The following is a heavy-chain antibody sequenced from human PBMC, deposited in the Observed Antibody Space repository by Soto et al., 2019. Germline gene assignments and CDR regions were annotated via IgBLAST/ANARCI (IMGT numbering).Heavy chain of an antibody. CDR3: ARAGYYGSGSYRAYGMDV. CDR1: GGSFSGYY. J-gene: IGHJ6*02. V-gene: IGHV4-34*01. D-gene: IGHD3-10*01. CDR2: INHSGST. Sequence: SETLSLTCAVYGGSFSGYYWSWIRQPPGKGLEWIGEINHSGSTNYNPSLKSRVTISVDTSKNQFSLKLSSVTAADTAVYYCARAGYYGSGSYRAYGMDVWGQGTTVTVSS.